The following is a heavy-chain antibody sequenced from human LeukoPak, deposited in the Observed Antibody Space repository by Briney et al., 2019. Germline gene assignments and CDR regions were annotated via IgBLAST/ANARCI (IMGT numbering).Heavy chain of an antibody. V-gene: IGHV3-53*01. Sequence: GGSLRLSCAASVFIVSSNYMSWVREARREGLEWVSVIYSGGSTYYADSVKGRFTISRDNSKNTLYLQMNSLRSQDTAVYYCARGGLRNRFDYWGQGALVTVSS. J-gene: IGHJ4*02. CDR1: VFIVSSNY. D-gene: IGHD1/OR15-1a*01. CDR3: ARGGLRNRFDY. CDR2: IYSGGST.